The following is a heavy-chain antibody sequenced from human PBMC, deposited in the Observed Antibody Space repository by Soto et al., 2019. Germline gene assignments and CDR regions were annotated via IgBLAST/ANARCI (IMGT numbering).Heavy chain of an antibody. V-gene: IGHV1-8*01. J-gene: IGHJ6*02. CDR2: MNPNSGNT. Sequence: QAQLVQSGAEVKKPGASVKVSCKASGYTFTSYDINWVRQATGQGLEWMGWMNPNSGNTGYAQKFQGRVTMSRNTSISTAYMELSSLRSEDTAVYYCARWPDGYYYYGMDVWGQGTTVTVSS. CDR3: ARWPDGYYYYGMDV. CDR1: GYTFTSYD.